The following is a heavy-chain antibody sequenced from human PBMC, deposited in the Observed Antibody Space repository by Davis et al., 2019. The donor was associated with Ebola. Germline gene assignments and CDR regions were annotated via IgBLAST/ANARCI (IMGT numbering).Heavy chain of an antibody. Sequence: PGGSLRLSCEASGFIFSDYEMNWVRQIPGKGLEWVAYVGNSVDDIHYVASVKGRFTASRDNARHTLFLEMNNLKLEDTGVYYCVPGTWIRGQGMRVTVSS. CDR2: VGNSVDDI. CDR1: GFIFSDYE. D-gene: IGHD5-18*01. V-gene: IGHV3-48*03. CDR3: VPGTWI. J-gene: IGHJ4*02.